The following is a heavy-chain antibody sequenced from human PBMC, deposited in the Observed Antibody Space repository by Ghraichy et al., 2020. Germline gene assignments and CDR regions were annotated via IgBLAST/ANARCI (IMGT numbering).Heavy chain of an antibody. V-gene: IGHV1-18*01. D-gene: IGHD6-19*01. CDR1: GYTFTSYG. Sequence: ASVKVSCKASGYTFTSYGISWVRQAPGQGLEWMGWISAYNGNTNYAQKLQGRVTMTTDTSTSTAYMELRSLRSDDTAVYYCAREPRYSSGWYGMDYWGQGTLVTVSS. J-gene: IGHJ4*02. CDR2: ISAYNGNT. CDR3: AREPRYSSGWYGMDY.